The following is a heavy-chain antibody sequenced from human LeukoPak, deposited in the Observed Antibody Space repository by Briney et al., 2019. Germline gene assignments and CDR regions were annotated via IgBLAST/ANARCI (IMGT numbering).Heavy chain of an antibody. CDR2: IYPGDSNT. J-gene: IGHJ4*02. D-gene: IGHD3-22*01. CDR1: GYSFNSYW. Sequence: GESLKISCKGSGYSFNSYWIGWVRQMPGKGLGWMGIIYPGDSNTRYSPSFQGQVTISADKSISTAYLQWNGLKASDTAMYYCARRAYYESSGSYDCWGQGTLVTVAS. V-gene: IGHV5-51*01. CDR3: ARRAYYESSGSYDC.